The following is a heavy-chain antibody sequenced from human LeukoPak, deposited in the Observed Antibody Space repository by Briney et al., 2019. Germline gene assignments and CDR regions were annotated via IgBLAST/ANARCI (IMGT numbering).Heavy chain of an antibody. J-gene: IGHJ4*02. CDR2: MKPNSGNT. CDR3: ARYNYYYDNSGHYVSSEFDL. D-gene: IGHD3-22*01. V-gene: IGHV1-8*01. CDR1: GYTFTSFD. Sequence: GASVKVSCKASGYTFTSFDINWVRQATGHAPEWMGWMKPNSGNTGYAQKFQGRVTMTRDTSRSTAYLELSSLRSEDTAVYYCARYNYYYDNSGHYVSSEFDLWGQGTLVTVSS.